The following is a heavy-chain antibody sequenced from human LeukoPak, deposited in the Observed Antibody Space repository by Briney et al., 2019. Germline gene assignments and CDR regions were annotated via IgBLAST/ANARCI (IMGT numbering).Heavy chain of an antibody. CDR1: GFTFDDYA. V-gene: IGHV3-9*01. D-gene: IGHD2-2*02. J-gene: IGHJ4*02. CDR3: AKGACSSTSCYTGIPY. Sequence: PGGSLRLSCAASGFTFDDYAMHWVRQAPGKGLEWVSGISWNSGSIGHADSVKGRFTISRDNAKNSLYLQMNSLRAEDTALYYCAKGACSSTSCYTGIPYWGQGTLVTVSS. CDR2: ISWNSGSI.